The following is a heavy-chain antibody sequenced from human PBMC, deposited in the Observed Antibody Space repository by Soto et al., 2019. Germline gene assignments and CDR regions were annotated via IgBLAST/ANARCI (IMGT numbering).Heavy chain of an antibody. V-gene: IGHV3-64D*08. CDR2: ISNDGVRT. CDR3: VKLLPYSTNCDERAYHI. J-gene: IGHJ3*02. CDR1: GFTFSTSA. Sequence: GGSLRLSCSASGFTFSTSAMHWVRQAPGKGLGYVSAISNDGVRTYYADSVKGRFTISRDNSENTLHLQMSSLRPEDTAVYYCVKLLPYSTNCDERAYHIWGQGTLVTVSS. D-gene: IGHD6-13*01.